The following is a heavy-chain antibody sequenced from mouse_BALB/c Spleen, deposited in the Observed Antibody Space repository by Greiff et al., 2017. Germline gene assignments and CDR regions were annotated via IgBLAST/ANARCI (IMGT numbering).Heavy chain of an antibody. V-gene: IGHV1-15*01. CDR2: IDPETGGT. CDR1: GYTFTDYE. CDR3: TRGEYGNYLFDY. J-gene: IGHJ2*01. D-gene: IGHD2-10*02. Sequence: LQESGAELVRPGASVTLSCKASGYTFTDYEMHWVKQTPVHGLEWIGAIDPETGGTAYNQKFKGKATLTADKSSSTAYMELRSLTSEDSAVYYCTRGEYGNYLFDYWGQGTTLTVSS.